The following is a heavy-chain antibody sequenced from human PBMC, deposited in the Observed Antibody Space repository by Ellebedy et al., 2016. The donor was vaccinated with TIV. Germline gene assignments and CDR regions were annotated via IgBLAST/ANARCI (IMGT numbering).Heavy chain of an antibody. D-gene: IGHD6-13*01. V-gene: IGHV4-59*01. CDR2: IYYSGST. CDR1: GGYLRTYY. Sequence: SETLSLXXTVSGGYLRTYYWSWIRQSPGKGLEWIGYIYYSGSTDYNSSLKSRATISVDTSKNQFSLNLRSVTAADTALYFCARALAASGKVTYYYGMDVWGQGTTVTVSS. J-gene: IGHJ6*02. CDR3: ARALAASGKVTYYYGMDV.